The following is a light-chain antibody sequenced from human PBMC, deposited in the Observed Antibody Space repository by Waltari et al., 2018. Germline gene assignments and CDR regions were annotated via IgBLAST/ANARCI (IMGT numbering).Light chain of an antibody. J-gene: IGLJ3*02. V-gene: IGLV6-57*01. Sequence: NFMLTQPHSVSESPGKTVTISCTRSSGSIASHYVQWYQQRPGSSPTTIIYEDNQRPSGVPARFSGSIDSSSNSASLTISGLETEDEADYYCQSYDSSNQRVFGGGTKLTVL. CDR1: SGSIASHY. CDR3: QSYDSSNQRV. CDR2: EDN.